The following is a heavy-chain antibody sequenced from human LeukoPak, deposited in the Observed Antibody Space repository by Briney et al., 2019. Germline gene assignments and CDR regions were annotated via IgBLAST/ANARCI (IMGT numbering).Heavy chain of an antibody. D-gene: IGHD2-15*01. CDR2: IYVGDNT. CDR1: GFIVTNNY. Sequence: GGSLRLSCAASGFIVTNNYMSWVRQAPGKGLEWVSAIYVGDNTDYADSVKGRFTISRDKLRNTLYLQMNSLRTEDSAIYYCSTLYGGQRADGYWGQGTLVTVSS. J-gene: IGHJ4*02. V-gene: IGHV3-53*01. CDR3: STLYGGQRADGY.